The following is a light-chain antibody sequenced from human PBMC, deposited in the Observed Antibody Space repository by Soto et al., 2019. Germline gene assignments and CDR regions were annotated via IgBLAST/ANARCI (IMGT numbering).Light chain of an antibody. Sequence: DIVMTQSPDSLAVSLGERATINCKSSQSVLYSSNNKNYLAWYQQKPGQPPNLLIYWASTRESGVPDRFSGSGSGTDFTLTISSLHAEDVAVYYCQQYYTTPPITFGGGTKVEIK. CDR2: WAS. CDR3: QQYYTTPPIT. V-gene: IGKV4-1*01. J-gene: IGKJ4*01. CDR1: QSVLYSSNNKNY.